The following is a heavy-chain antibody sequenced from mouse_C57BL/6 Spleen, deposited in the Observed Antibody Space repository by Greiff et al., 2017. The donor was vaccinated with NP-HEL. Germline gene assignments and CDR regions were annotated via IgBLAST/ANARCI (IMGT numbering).Heavy chain of an antibody. V-gene: IGHV1-53*01. CDR1: GYTFTSYW. CDR3: ARADDGYLAWFAY. D-gene: IGHD2-3*01. J-gene: IGHJ3*01. CDR2: INPSNGGT. Sequence: QVQLQQPGTELVKPGASVKLSCKASGYTFTSYWMHWVMQRPGQGLEWIGNINPSNGGTNYNEKFKSKATLTVDKSSSTAYMQLSSLTSEDSAVDYCARADDGYLAWFAYWGQGTLVTVSA.